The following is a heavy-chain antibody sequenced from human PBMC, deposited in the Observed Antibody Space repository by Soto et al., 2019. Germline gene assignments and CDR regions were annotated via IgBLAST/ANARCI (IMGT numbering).Heavy chain of an antibody. CDR2: ISAYNGNI. CDR3: ASSYCGGNCYSNLPLVYYSYGMDV. V-gene: IGHV1-18*01. D-gene: IGHD2-21*02. J-gene: IGHJ6*02. Sequence: QVQLVQSGAEVKKPGASVKVSCKASGYTFTNYGISWVRQAPGQGLEWMGWISAYNGNINYAQKLQGRVTMTTHTSTSTAYMELRSLTSDDTAMYYCASSYCGGNCYSNLPLVYYSYGMDVWGQGTTVTVSS. CDR1: GYTFTNYG.